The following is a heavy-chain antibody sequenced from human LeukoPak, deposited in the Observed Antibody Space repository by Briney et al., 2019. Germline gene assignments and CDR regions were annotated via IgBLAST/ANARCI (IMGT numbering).Heavy chain of an antibody. V-gene: IGHV4-39*07. J-gene: IGHJ4*02. D-gene: IGHD5-18*01. CDR1: GGSISSSSDY. CDR2: IYSSGST. Sequence: PSETLSLTCTVSGGSISSSSDYWGWIRQPPGKGLEWIGRIYSSGSTNYNPSLKSRVTMSVDPPKNKFSLKLTSVTAADTAVYYCATYGYTYGYSFDYWGQGTPVTVSS. CDR3: ATYGYTYGYSFDY.